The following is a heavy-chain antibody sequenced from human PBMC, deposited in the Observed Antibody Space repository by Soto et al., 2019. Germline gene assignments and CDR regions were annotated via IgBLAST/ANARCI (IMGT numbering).Heavy chain of an antibody. CDR3: ARGDGDYANYYYMDV. D-gene: IGHD4-17*01. Sequence: ASVKVSCKASGYTFTRYGISWVRQAPGQGLEWMGWISAYNGNTNYAQKFQGRVTMTTDTSTSTAYMELRSLRSDDTAVYYCARGDGDYANYYYMDVWGKGTTVTVSS. CDR2: ISAYNGNT. J-gene: IGHJ6*03. V-gene: IGHV1-18*01. CDR1: GYTFTRYG.